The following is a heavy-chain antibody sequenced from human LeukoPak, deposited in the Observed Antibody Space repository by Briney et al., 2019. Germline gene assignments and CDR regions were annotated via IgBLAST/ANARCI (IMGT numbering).Heavy chain of an antibody. J-gene: IGHJ4*02. D-gene: IGHD3-22*01. Sequence: GGSLRLSCAASGFTVSSNYMSWVRQAPGKGLEWVSVIYSGGSTYYADSVKGRFTISRDNSKNTLYLQMNSLRAGDTAVYYCARGRYDSSGHPGDYWGQGTLVTVSS. CDR1: GFTVSSNY. CDR3: ARGRYDSSGHPGDY. CDR2: IYSGGST. V-gene: IGHV3-53*01.